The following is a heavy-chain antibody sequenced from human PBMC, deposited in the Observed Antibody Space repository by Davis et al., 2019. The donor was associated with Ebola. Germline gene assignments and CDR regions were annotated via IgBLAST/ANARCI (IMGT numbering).Heavy chain of an antibody. D-gene: IGHD4-17*01. CDR3: TKEMGIKDYGAALDY. V-gene: IGHV3-9*01. Sequence: PGGSLRLSCAASGFTFADYTMYWVRQAPGKGLEWVSTISWNSGRIDYADSVKGRFTISRDNAKNSLYLQMNSLRAEDTALYYCTKEMGIKDYGAALDYWGQGTLVTVSS. CDR2: ISWNSGRI. CDR1: GFTFADYT. J-gene: IGHJ4*02.